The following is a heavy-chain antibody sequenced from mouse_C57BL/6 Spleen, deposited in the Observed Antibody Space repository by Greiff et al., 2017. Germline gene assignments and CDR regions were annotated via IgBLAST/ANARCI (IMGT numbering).Heavy chain of an antibody. J-gene: IGHJ4*01. CDR1: GFNIKDYY. D-gene: IGHD3-2*02. V-gene: IGHV14-1*01. Sequence: DVKLQESGAELVRPGASVKLSCTASGFNIKDYYMPWVKQRPEQGLAWIGRFDPEDGDTEYAPKLQGKATMTADTSSNTAYLQLSGLTSEDTAVYYCTTGAQATGYAMDYWGQGTSVTVSS. CDR2: FDPEDGDT. CDR3: TTGAQATGYAMDY.